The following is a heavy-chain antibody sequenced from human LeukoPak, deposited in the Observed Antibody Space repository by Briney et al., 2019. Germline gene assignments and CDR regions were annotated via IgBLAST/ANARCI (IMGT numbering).Heavy chain of an antibody. Sequence: GSLRLSCAASGFTFSNYVIHWVRQAPGKGLEWLAVISYDGTNKYYADSVKGRFTISRDHSQSTVDLQMYTLRGADTAVYYCVRSPTYYNMDVWGKGTTVTVSS. J-gene: IGHJ6*03. CDR1: GFTFSNYV. CDR3: VRSPTYYNMDV. V-gene: IGHV3-30-3*01. CDR2: ISYDGTNK.